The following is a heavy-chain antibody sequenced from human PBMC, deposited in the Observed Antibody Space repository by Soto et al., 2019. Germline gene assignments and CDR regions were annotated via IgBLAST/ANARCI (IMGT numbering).Heavy chain of an antibody. CDR3: ARHQSHSSSYVDP. D-gene: IGHD6-13*01. V-gene: IGHV4-39*01. CDR2: IYYIGST. Sequence: SETLSLTCTGSGGSISSSSYYWGWIRQPTGKGLEWIGSIYYIGSTYYNPSLKSRVTISVDMSKNQFSLKLSSVTAADTAVYYCARHQSHSSSYVDPWGQGTLVTVSS. CDR1: GGSISSSSYY. J-gene: IGHJ5*02.